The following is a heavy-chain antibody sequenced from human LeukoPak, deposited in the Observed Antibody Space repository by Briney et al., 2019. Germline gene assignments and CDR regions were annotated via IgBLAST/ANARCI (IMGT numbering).Heavy chain of an antibody. CDR3: ARGVSKGIAAAGESDY. Sequence: SETLSLTCAVYGGSFSGYYWSWIRQPRGKGLEWIGEINHSGSTNYNPSLKSRVTISVDTSKNQFSLKLSSVTAADTAVYYCARGVSKGIAAAGESDYWGQGTLVTVSS. CDR1: GGSFSGYY. J-gene: IGHJ4*02. V-gene: IGHV4-34*01. D-gene: IGHD6-13*01. CDR2: INHSGST.